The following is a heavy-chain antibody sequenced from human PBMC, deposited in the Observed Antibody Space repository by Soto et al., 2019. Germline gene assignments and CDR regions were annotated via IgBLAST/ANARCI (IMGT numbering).Heavy chain of an antibody. D-gene: IGHD3-10*01. CDR2: IIPIFGTA. Sequence: SAHHYPGQGLEWMGGIIPIFGTANYAQKFQGRVTITADESTSTAYMELSSLRSEDTAVYSCARAGTFPQSTVDYWGQGTLVTVSS. J-gene: IGHJ4*02. V-gene: IGHV1-69*01. CDR3: ARAGTFPQSTVDY.